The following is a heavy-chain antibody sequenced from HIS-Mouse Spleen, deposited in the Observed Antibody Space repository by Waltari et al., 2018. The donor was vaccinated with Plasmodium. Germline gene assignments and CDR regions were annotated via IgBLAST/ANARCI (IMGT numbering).Heavy chain of an antibody. CDR1: GGTFSSYA. V-gene: IGHV1-69*04. CDR2: IIPILGIA. J-gene: IGHJ2*01. D-gene: IGHD6-13*01. Sequence: QVQLVQSGAEMKKPGSSVKVSCKASGGTFSSYAISWVRQAPGQGLEWMGRIIPILGIANYAQKFQGRVTITADKSTSTAYMELSSLRSEDTAVYYCARVGIAAAGWYFDLWGRGTLVTVSS. CDR3: ARVGIAAAGWYFDL.